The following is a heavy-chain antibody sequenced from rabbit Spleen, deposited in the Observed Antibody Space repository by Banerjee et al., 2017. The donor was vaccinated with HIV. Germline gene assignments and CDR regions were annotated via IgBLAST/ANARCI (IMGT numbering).Heavy chain of an antibody. D-gene: IGHD2-1*01. CDR1: GFDFSTNA. V-gene: IGHV1S47*01. CDR3: ARGSATMTMMITGFFFNL. CDR2: IYNGDGST. Sequence: QEQLLESGGGLVQPEGSLTLTCKASGFDFSTNAMCWVRQAPGKGPECIACIYNGDGSTYYATWAKGRFTISKTSSTTVTLQMTSLTAADTATYFCARGSATMTMMITGFFFNLWGPGTLVTVS. J-gene: IGHJ4*01.